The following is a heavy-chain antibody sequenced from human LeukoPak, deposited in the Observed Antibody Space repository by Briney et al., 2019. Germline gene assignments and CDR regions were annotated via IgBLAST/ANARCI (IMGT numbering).Heavy chain of an antibody. CDR3: ARYSGYYLSYFDS. CDR2: INHSGST. D-gene: IGHD3-22*01. Sequence: SETLSLTCAVYGGSFSGYYWSWIRQPPGKGLEWIGEINHSGSTNYNPSLKSRVTISVDTSKNQFSLKLSSVTAADTALYYCARYSGYYLSYFDSWGQGTLVTVSS. CDR1: GGSFSGYY. V-gene: IGHV4-34*01. J-gene: IGHJ4*02.